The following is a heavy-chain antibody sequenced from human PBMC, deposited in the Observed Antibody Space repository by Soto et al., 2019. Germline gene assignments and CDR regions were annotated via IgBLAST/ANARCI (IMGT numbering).Heavy chain of an antibody. CDR1: GFTFSIYA. V-gene: IGHV3-23*01. D-gene: IGHD6-19*01. J-gene: IGHJ4*02. CDR3: AKVLKAVAGTYDY. Sequence: EVQLLESGGGLVQPGGSLRLSCAASGFTFSIYAMSWVRQAPGKGLEWVSAISGSGDYTYYEDSGKGRFAISRDNSKNTLYLQMNSLRAEDTAVYYCAKVLKAVAGTYDYWGQGTLVTVSS. CDR2: ISGSGDYT.